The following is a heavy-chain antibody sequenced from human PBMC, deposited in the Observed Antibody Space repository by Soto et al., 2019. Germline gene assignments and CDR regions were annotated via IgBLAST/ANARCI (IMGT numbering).Heavy chain of an antibody. Sequence: QVQLVQSGAEVTKPGASVKLSCKASGYTFTSYYIHWVRQAPGQGLEWVAMINPGGGRTKNAQMFQGRVTLTRDTSTGTVDMELSSLRSDDTAVYYCARDILTRFQWGSATPQNSYYGMEVWGQGTTVTVPS. V-gene: IGHV1-46*01. CDR2: INPGGGRT. D-gene: IGHD3-9*01. J-gene: IGHJ6*02. CDR1: GYTFTSYY. CDR3: ARDILTRFQWGSATPQNSYYGMEV.